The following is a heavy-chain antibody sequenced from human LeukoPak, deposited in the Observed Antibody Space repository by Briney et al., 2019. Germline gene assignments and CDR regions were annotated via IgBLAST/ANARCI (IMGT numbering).Heavy chain of an antibody. CDR3: AASITMIVVGNAFDI. J-gene: IGHJ3*02. V-gene: IGHV4-59*12. CDR1: GGSISSYY. CDR2: IYYSGST. D-gene: IGHD3-22*01. Sequence: SETLSLTCTVSGGSISSYYWSWIRQPPGKGLEWIGYIYYSGSTNYNPSLKSRVTISVDTTKNQFSLKLSSVTAADTAVYYCAASITMIVVGNAFDIWGQGTMVTVSS.